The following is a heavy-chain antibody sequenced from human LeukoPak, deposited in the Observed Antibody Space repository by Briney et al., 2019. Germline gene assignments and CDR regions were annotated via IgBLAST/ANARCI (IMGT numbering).Heavy chain of an antibody. J-gene: IGHJ4*02. CDR1: GGSINSYY. Sequence: PSETLSLTCNVSGGSINSYYWGWIRQPPGKRLELIGYIYYSGRTNYNPSLKSRVTISVDTSTNQTSLKLTSVTAADTAVYFCARGTTKGYYYDTSGYYTKWGQGTLVTVSS. CDR2: IYYSGRT. V-gene: IGHV4-59*12. CDR3: ARGTTKGYYYDTSGYYTK. D-gene: IGHD3-22*01.